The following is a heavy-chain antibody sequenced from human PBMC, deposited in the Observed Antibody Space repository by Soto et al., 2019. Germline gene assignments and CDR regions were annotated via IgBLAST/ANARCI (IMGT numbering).Heavy chain of an antibody. J-gene: IGHJ4*02. CDR1: GFSLSTTGVG. Sequence: QITLKESGPTLVKPTQTLTLTCTFSGFSLSTTGVGVSWIRQPPGKALERLALIYWDDVKRYSPSLKTRLTITKDNPNPQVDLTMNNMDPVETATYYCAHAYSSSWSLDYWGQGTLVTVSS. CDR2: IYWDDVK. D-gene: IGHD6-13*01. V-gene: IGHV2-5*02. CDR3: AHAYSSSWSLDY.